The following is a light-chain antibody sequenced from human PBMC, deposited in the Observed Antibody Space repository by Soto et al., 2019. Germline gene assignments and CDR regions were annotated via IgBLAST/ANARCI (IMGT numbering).Light chain of an antibody. Sequence: QSVLTQPASVSGSPGQSVTLSCTGTSSDVGAYDFVSWYQQHPGKAPKLVIFEVSKRPSGVPDRFSGSKSGNTASLTVSGLQAVDEADYYCSSYAGSNDFVFGTGTKVTVL. CDR3: SSYAGSNDFV. J-gene: IGLJ1*01. V-gene: IGLV2-8*01. CDR1: SSDVGAYDF. CDR2: EVS.